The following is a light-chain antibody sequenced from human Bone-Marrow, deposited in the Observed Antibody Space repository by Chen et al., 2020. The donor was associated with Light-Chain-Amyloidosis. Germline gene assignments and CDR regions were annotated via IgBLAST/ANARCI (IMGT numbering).Light chain of an antibody. V-gene: IGLV3-21*02. CDR3: QVWDKSSDRPV. CDR2: DDS. J-gene: IGLJ3*02. CDR1: NIGSTS. Sequence: SYVLTQPSSVSVAPGQTATIACGGNNIGSTSVHWYQQTPGQAPRLVVYDDSDRPSWIPERLSGSDSVNTATLTISRVEAWDEADYYCQVWDKSSDRPVFGGGTKLTVL.